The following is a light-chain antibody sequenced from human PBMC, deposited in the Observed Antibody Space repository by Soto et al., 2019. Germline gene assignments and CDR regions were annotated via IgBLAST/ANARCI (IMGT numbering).Light chain of an antibody. CDR2: DAS. CDR1: QTVRNNY. CDR3: QQFSSYPLT. Sequence: IVLSQSPGTLSLSEGERATLSCGASQTVRNNYLAWYQQKPGQAPRLLIYDASSRATGIPDRFSGGGSGTDFTLTISRLEPEDFAVYYCQQFSSYPLTFGGGTKVDI. V-gene: IGKV3-20*01. J-gene: IGKJ4*01.